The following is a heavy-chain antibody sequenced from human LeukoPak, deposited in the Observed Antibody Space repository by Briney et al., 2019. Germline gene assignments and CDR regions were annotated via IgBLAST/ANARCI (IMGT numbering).Heavy chain of an antibody. CDR2: IYHSGDA. CDR1: GGSISSGGHY. V-gene: IGHV4-31*03. J-gene: IGHJ3*02. D-gene: IGHD2-2*01. Sequence: SQTLSLTCTVSGGSISSGGHYWSCIHQHPGKGLECLGYIYHSGDAYYNPSLKSRVTISVDTSKNQFSLKLTSVTAADTAVYYCARNLVVPAARRHAFDIWGQGTMVTVSS. CDR3: ARNLVVPAARRHAFDI.